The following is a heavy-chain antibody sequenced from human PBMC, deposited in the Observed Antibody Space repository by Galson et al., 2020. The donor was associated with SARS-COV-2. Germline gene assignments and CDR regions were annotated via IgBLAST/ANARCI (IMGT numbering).Heavy chain of an antibody. CDR1: GFTFSSYG. CDR3: ARDERDSGWYFDY. V-gene: IGHV3-33*01. J-gene: IGHJ4*02. CDR2: IWYDGSNK. Sequence: GESLKISCAASGFTFSSYGMHWVRQAPGKGLEWVAVIWYDGSNKYYADSVKGRFTISRDNSKNTLYLQMNSLRAEDTAVYYCARDERDSGWYFDYWGQGTLVTVSS. D-gene: IGHD6-19*01.